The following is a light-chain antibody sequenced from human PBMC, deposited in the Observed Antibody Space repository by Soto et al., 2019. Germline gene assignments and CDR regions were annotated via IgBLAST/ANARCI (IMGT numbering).Light chain of an antibody. CDR3: QQFNSYPIT. CDR2: DAS. CDR1: QGISSA. J-gene: IGKJ5*01. V-gene: IGKV1-13*02. Sequence: AIQLTQSPSSLSASVGDRVTITCRASQGISSALAWYQQKPGKAPKLLIYDASSLESGVPSRFSGSGSGTDFTLTISSLQPEDFETYYCQQFNSYPITFGQGTRLEIK.